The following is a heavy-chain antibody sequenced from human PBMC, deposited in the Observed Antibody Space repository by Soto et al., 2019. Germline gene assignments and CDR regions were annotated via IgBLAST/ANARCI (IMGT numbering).Heavy chain of an antibody. D-gene: IGHD6-13*01. Sequence: QVQLQESGPGLVKPSETLSLTCTVSGGSISSYYWSWIRQPPGKGLEWIGYIYYSGSTNYNPSLKRGVPLSVDTPNNQFSLNLRSVTAADTAVYYCAREGSRWYGDYYYYGMAVWGQGTTVTVSS. J-gene: IGHJ6*02. CDR3: AREGSRWYGDYYYYGMAV. CDR2: IYYSGST. V-gene: IGHV4-59*01. CDR1: GGSISSYY.